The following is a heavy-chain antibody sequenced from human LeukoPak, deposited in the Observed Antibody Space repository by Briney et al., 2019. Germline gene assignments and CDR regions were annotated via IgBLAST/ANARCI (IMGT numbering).Heavy chain of an antibody. J-gene: IGHJ4*02. Sequence: SETLSLTCGVYGGSLSDYSWSWIRQPPGKRLEFIGEINHSVNTNFNPSLKSRVTISVDTSKNQVSLRLSSVTAADTAVYYCARQGGSYYAIDDWGQGTLVTVSS. V-gene: IGHV4-34*01. CDR3: ARQGGSYYAIDD. CDR1: GGSLSDYS. D-gene: IGHD1-26*01. CDR2: INHSVNT.